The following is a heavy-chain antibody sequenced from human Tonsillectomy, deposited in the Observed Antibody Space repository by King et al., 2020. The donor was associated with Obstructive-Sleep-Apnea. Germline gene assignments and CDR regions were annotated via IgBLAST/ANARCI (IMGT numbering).Heavy chain of an antibody. V-gene: IGHV3-21*01. CDR3: ARDLQAVRWESPRCYGMDV. CDR1: GFTFSSYS. J-gene: IGHJ6*02. D-gene: IGHD4-23*01. Sequence: VQLVESGGGLVKPGGSLRLSCAASGFTFSSYSMNWVRQAPGQGLEWVSSISSSSSYIYYADSVKCRFTSSRDNAKNSLYLQMNSLRAEDKAGYYCARDLQAVRWESPRCYGMDVRGPGPTGTLPS. CDR2: ISSSSSYI.